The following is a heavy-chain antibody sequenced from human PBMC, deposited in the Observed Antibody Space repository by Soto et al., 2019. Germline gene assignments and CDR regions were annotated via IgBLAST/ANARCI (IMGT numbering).Heavy chain of an antibody. Sequence: GGSLRLSCAASGFTFSSYAMSWVRQAPGKGLEWVSAISGSGGSTYCADSVKGRFTISRDNSKNTLYLQMNSLRAEDTAVYYCAKKRAPCTTHHLQMDVWGQRTTVILSS. V-gene: IGHV3-23*01. CDR1: GFTFSSYA. J-gene: IGHJ6*01. D-gene: IGHD2-15*01. CDR3: AKKRAPCTTHHLQMDV. CDR2: ISGSGGST.